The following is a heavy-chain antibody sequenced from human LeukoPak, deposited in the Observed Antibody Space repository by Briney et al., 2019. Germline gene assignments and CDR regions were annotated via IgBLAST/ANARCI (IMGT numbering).Heavy chain of an antibody. CDR1: GYSISSSNW. CDR2: IYYSGST. D-gene: IGHD3-22*01. CDR3: AGGRSGYYGLDY. V-gene: IGHV4-28*06. J-gene: IGHJ4*02. Sequence: PSETLSLTCAVSGYSISSSNWWGWIRQPPGKGLEWIGYIYYSGSTNYNPSLKSRVTMSVDTSKNQFSLKLSSVTALDTAVYYCAGGRSGYYGLDYWGQGTLVTVSS.